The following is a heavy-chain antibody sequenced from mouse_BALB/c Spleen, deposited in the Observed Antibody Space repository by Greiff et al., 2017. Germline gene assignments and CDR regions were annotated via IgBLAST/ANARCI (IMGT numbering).Heavy chain of an antibody. V-gene: IGHV5-12-2*01. J-gene: IGHJ2*01. CDR2: ISNGGGST. CDR3: ARHYFDY. CDR1: GFTFSSYT. Sequence: EVQGVESGGDLVKPGGSLKLSCAASGFTFSSYTMSWVRQTPEKRLEWVAYISNGGGSTYYPDTVKGRFTISRDNAKNTLYLQMSSLKSEDTAMYYCARHYFDYWGQVTTLTVSS.